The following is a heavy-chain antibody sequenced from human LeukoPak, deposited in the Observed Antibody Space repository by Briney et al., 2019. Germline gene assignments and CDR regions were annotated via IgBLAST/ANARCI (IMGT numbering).Heavy chain of an antibody. CDR3: ARVARLPGTVGSNYDFWSGYNYYFDY. V-gene: IGHV4-59*01. CDR1: GGSISSYY. CDR2: IYYSGST. D-gene: IGHD3-3*01. Sequence: SETLSLTCTVSGGSISSYYWSWIRQPPGKGLEWIGYIYYSGSTNYNPSLESRVTISVDTSKNQFSLKLSSVTAADTAVYYCARVARLPGTVGSNYDFWSGYNYYFDYWGQGTLVTVSS. J-gene: IGHJ4*02.